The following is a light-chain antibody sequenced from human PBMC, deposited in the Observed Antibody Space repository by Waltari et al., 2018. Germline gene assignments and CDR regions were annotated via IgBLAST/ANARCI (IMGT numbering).Light chain of an antibody. Sequence: INCKSSQSVLYSSNNKNYLAWYQQKPGQPPKLLIYRASTRESGVPDRFSGSGSGTDFTLTISSLQAEDVAVYYCQQYYSTPLTFGGGTKVEIK. V-gene: IGKV4-1*01. J-gene: IGKJ4*01. CDR3: QQYYSTPLT. CDR1: QSVLYSSNNKNY. CDR2: RAS.